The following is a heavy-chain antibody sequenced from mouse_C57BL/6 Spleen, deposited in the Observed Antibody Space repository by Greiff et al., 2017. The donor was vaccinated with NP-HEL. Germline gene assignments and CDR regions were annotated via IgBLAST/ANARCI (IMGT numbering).Heavy chain of an antibody. CDR2: INYDGSST. J-gene: IGHJ2*01. V-gene: IGHV5-16*01. CDR3: ARDSNSGHFDY. CDR1: GFTFSDYY. D-gene: IGHD2-5*01. Sequence: EVMLVESEGGLVQPGSSMKLSCTASGFTFSDYYMAWVRQVPEKGLEWVANINYDGSSTYYLDSLKSRFIISRDNAKNILYLQMSSLKSEDTATYYCARDSNSGHFDYWGQGTTLTVSS.